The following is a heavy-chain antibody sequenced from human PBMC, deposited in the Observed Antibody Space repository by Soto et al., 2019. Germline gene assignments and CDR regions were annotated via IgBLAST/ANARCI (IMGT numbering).Heavy chain of an antibody. CDR2: ISGPGSVL. Sequence: QMQLVESGGGLVRSGGSLKLSCVSSGFTFSDYYMHWMRQAPGKGLEWVSCISGPGSVLSYADSVKGRFTISRDNSKNTLYLQMNSLRAEDTAVYYCAGPDPSVAGKGSYYYYYGMDVWGQGTTVTVSS. V-gene: IGHV3-11*04. D-gene: IGHD6-19*01. J-gene: IGHJ6*02. CDR1: GFTFSDYY. CDR3: AGPDPSVAGKGSYYYYYGMDV.